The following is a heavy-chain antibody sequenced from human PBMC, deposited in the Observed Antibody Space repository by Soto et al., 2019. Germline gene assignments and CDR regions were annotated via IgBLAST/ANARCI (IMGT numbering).Heavy chain of an antibody. CDR3: ARDYKGGSSQVDPLYYYYYGMDV. V-gene: IGHV1-2*04. J-gene: IGHJ6*02. D-gene: IGHD6-6*01. CDR2: INPNSGGT. CDR1: GYTFTGYY. Sequence: ASVKVSCKASGYTFTGYYMHWVRQAPGQGLEWMGWINPNSGGTNYAQKFQGWVTMTRDTSISTAYMELSRLRSDDTAVYYCARDYKGGSSQVDPLYYYYYGMDVWGQGTTVTVSS.